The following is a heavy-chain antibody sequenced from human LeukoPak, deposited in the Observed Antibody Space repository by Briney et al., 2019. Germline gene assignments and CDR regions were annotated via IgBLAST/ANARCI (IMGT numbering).Heavy chain of an antibody. CDR1: GGSISSSSYY. V-gene: IGHV4-39*01. CDR3: SYYFDS. J-gene: IGHJ4*02. CDR2: IYYSGST. Sequence: SETRSLTCTVSGGSISSSSYYWGWVRQPPGKGLDWIGIIYYSGSTYYNPSLKSRVTISVDTSKNQFSLNLYSATAADTAVYYCSYYFDSWGQGTLVTVSS.